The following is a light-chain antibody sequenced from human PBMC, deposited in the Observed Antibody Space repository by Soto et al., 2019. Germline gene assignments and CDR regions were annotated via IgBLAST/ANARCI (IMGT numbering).Light chain of an antibody. CDR2: AAS. J-gene: IGKJ4*01. CDR1: QGIGSY. CDR3: QQLNSYLALT. V-gene: IGKV1-9*01. Sequence: IQLTQSPSSLSASVGDRVTITCRASQGIGSYLAWYQQQPGKAPKLLIYAASTLQRGVSSRFSGSGSGTDFTLTNSSLQPEDFATYYCQQLNSYLALTFGCGTKVEIK.